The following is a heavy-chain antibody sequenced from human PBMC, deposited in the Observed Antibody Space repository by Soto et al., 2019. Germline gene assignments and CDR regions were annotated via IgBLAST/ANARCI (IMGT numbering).Heavy chain of an antibody. CDR1: GFTFGNYG. D-gene: IGHD2-8*01. Sequence: GGSLRLSCTPSGFTFGNYGLHWVRQAPGKGLEWVALISYDGDNKYYTDSARGRFTVYRDNFKNKLFLQMDSLRPEDTAAYYCVKKIMGYAANSDAMDVWGQGTTVTVSS. CDR2: ISYDGDNK. V-gene: IGHV3-30*19. J-gene: IGHJ6*02. CDR3: VKKIMGYAANSDAMDV.